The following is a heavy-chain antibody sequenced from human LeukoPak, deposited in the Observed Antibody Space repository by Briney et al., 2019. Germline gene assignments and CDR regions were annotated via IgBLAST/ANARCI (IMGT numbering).Heavy chain of an antibody. J-gene: IGHJ6*02. V-gene: IGHV1-8*01. Sequence: ASVKVSCKASGYTFTSYDFSWVRQATGQGLEWMGWMNPNSGNTGYAQKLQGRVTMTTDTSTSTAYMELRSLRSDDTAVYYCARVRGSWDGMDVWGQGTTVTVSS. D-gene: IGHD1-26*01. CDR2: MNPNSGNT. CDR3: ARVRGSWDGMDV. CDR1: GYTFTSYD.